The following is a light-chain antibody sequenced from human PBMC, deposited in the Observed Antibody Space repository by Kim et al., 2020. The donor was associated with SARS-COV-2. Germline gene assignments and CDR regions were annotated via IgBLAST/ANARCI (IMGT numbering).Light chain of an antibody. CDR2: INSDGSH. V-gene: IGLV4-69*01. CDR1: SGHSSYA. CDR3: QTWDTGIWV. Sequence: QLVLTQSPSASASLGASVKLTCSLSSGHSSYAIAWHQQQAEKGPRFLMKINSDGSHKKGDGIPDRFSGSSSGAERYLTISSLHSEDEADYYCQTWDTGIWVFGGGTKLTVL. J-gene: IGLJ3*02.